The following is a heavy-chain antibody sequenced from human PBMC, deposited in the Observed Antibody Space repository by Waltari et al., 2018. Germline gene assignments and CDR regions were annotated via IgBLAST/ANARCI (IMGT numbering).Heavy chain of an antibody. J-gene: IGHJ4*02. D-gene: IGHD1-7*01. CDR3: ARARITGTTCDY. CDR2: IIPIFGTA. CDR1: AGSFGSYA. V-gene: IGHV1-69*08. Sequence: QIRLVQAGAGVRKAGCSGKVSCKASAGSFGSYAISWVRPAPGRGSGWMGRIIPIFGTANYAQKFQGRVTITADKSTSTAYMELSSLRSEDTAVYYCARARITGTTCDYWGQGTLVTVSS.